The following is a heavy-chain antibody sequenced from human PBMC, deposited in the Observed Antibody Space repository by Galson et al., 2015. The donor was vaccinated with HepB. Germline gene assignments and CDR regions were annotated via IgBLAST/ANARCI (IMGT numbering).Heavy chain of an antibody. V-gene: IGHV3-30*04. CDR2: ISYDGSNK. CDR3: ARDPTHYAMDYYYGMDV. J-gene: IGHJ6*02. D-gene: IGHD3-16*01. Sequence: SLRLSCAASGFTFSSYAMHWVRQAPGKGLEWVAVISYDGSNKYYADSVKGRFTISRDNSKNTLYLQMNSLRAEDTAVYYCARDPTHYAMDYYYGMDVWGQGTTVTVSS. CDR1: GFTFSSYA.